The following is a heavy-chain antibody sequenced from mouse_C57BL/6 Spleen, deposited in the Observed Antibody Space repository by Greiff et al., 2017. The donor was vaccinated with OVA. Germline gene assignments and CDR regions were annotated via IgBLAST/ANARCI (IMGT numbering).Heavy chain of an antibody. V-gene: IGHV1-50*01. CDR2: IDPSDSYT. D-gene: IGHD2-1*01. CDR3: ARVTANYFDD. J-gene: IGHJ2*01. Sequence: VKLQQPGAELVKPGASVKLSCKASGYTFTSYWMQWVKQRPGQGLEWIGEIDPSDSYTNYNQKFKGKATLTVDTSSSTAYMQLSSLTSVDSAVYYCARVTANYFDDWGQGTTLTVSS. CDR1: GYTFTSYW.